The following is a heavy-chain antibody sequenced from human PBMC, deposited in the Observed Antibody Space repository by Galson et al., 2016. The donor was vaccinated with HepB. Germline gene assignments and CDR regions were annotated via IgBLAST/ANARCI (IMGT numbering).Heavy chain of an antibody. J-gene: IGHJ6*02. CDR1: GFTFSSYD. CDR2: IGTAGDT. Sequence: SLRLSCAASGFTFSSYDMHWVRQATGKGLEWVSAIGTAGDTYYPGSVKGRFTISRENAKNSLDLQMNSLRAGDTAVYYCARGDRRYCSGGSCYSDYYYGMDVWGQGTTVTVSS. D-gene: IGHD2-15*01. CDR3: ARGDRRYCSGGSCYSDYYYGMDV. V-gene: IGHV3-13*01.